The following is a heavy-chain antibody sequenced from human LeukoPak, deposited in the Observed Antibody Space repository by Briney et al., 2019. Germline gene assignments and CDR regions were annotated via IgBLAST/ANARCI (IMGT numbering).Heavy chain of an antibody. CDR1: GFTFSSYG. CDR2: ITGSGDNT. D-gene: IGHD2-8*01. J-gene: IGHJ6*03. Sequence: PGGSLRLSCAASGFTFSSYGMTWVRQAPGKGLEWVSAITGSGDNTYYADSVKGRFSISRDNSKNTLYLQMNSLRAEDTAVYYCAKDLRGNGYYMDVWGKGTTVTVSS. CDR3: AKDLRGNGYYMDV. V-gene: IGHV3-23*01.